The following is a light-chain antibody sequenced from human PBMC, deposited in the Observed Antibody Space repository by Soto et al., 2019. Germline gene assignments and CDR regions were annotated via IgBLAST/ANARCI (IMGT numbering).Light chain of an antibody. V-gene: IGLV1-44*01. CDR2: SNY. CDR1: SSNIESNT. J-gene: IGLJ1*01. Sequence: QSVLPQTPSASGTPGQRVTISCSGSSSNIESNTVTWYQQLPGTAPKLVIYSNYDRPSGVPDRFSGSTSGTSASLVIRGLQSEDEADYYCAAWDDILNGYVFGGGTKLTVL. CDR3: AAWDDILNGYV.